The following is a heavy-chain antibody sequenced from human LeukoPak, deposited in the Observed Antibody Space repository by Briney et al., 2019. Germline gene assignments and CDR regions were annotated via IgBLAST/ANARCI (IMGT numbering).Heavy chain of an antibody. V-gene: IGHV1-69*05. D-gene: IGHD4-17*01. CDR1: GGTFSSYA. CDR3: ASAQDYGDYDDAFDI. J-gene: IGHJ3*02. CDR2: IIPMLGTA. Sequence: SVKVSCKGSGGTFSSYAISWVRQAPGQGLGWMGGIIPMLGTANYAQNFQGRVTITTDESTSTAYMELSSLRSEDTAVYYCASAQDYGDYDDAFDIWGQGTMVTVSS.